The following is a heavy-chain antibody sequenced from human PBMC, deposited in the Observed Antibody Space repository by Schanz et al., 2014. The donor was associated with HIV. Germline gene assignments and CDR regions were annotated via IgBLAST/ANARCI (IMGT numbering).Heavy chain of an antibody. J-gene: IGHJ5*02. Sequence: QVQLVESGGGVVQPGRSLRLSCAASGFTFSSYGMHWVRQVPGKGLEWVAVISYDEKNIFYSDSVKGRFTISRDNSKDSLFLQINSLRIEDTAFYHCARDFREGGRSWYKKGMGFASWGQGTLVTVSS. D-gene: IGHD6-13*01. CDR1: GFTFSSYG. CDR2: ISYDEKNI. CDR3: ARDFREGGRSWYKKGMGFAS. V-gene: IGHV3-30*19.